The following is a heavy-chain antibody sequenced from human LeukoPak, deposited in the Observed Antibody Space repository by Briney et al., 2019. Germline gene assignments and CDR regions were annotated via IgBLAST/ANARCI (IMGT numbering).Heavy chain of an antibody. CDR3: ARWDDSAWAFGN. CDR2: IYYTGST. Sequence: SETLSLTCTVSGGSISSYYWSWIRQPPGKGLEWIGYIYYTGSTNYNPSLKSRVTISVDTSKNQLSLKLTSVTAADTAVYYCARWDDSAWAFGNWGPGTLVTVSS. CDR1: GGSISSYY. V-gene: IGHV4-59*08. J-gene: IGHJ4*02. D-gene: IGHD6-19*01.